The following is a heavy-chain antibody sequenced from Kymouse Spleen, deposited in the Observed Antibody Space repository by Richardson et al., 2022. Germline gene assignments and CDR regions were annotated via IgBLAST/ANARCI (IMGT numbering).Heavy chain of an antibody. CDR1: GFTFSSYG. CDR2: ISYDGSNK. D-gene: IGHD2-21*02. J-gene: IGHJ4*02. CDR3: AKKGAYCGGDCYFFDY. V-gene: IGHV3-30*18. Sequence: QVQLVESGGGVVQPGRSLRLSCAASGFTFSSYGMHWVRQAPGKGLEWVAVISYDGSNKYYADSVKGRFTISRDNSKNTLYLQMNSLRAEDTAVYYCAKKGAYCGGDCYFFDYWGQGTLVTVSS.